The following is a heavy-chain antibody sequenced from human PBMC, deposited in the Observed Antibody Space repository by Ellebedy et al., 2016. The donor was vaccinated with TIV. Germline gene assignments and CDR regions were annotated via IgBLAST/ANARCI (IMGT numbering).Heavy chain of an antibody. J-gene: IGHJ4*02. CDR1: GFTFSGSA. Sequence: PGGSLRLSCAASGFTFSGSAIHWVRQAPGKGLEWVGRIKSKTDGGTTDYAAPVRGRFIISRDDSENTLYLQMNSLKTEDTAVYYCLTDWITQTSSWYWFGGYWGQGTLVTVSS. CDR3: LTDWITQTSSWYWFGGY. CDR2: IKSKTDGGTT. D-gene: IGHD6-13*01. V-gene: IGHV3-15*01.